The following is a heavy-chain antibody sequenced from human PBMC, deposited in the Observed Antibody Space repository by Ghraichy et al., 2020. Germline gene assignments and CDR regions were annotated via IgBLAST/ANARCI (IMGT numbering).Heavy chain of an antibody. D-gene: IGHD3-10*01. Sequence: GGSLRLSCLTSGFAFSDYWMSWVRQAPGRGLEWVANIKEDGSETKYVDSAKGRFSISRDNGRNSLYLQMSGLRADDTAIYYCARERFGATTKKGVDHWGQGTLVTVAS. CDR2: IKEDGSET. J-gene: IGHJ4*02. V-gene: IGHV3-7*03. CDR1: GFAFSDYW. CDR3: ARERFGATTKKGVDH.